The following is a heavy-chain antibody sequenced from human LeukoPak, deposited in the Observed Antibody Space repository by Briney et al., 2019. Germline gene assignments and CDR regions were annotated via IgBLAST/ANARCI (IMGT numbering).Heavy chain of an antibody. CDR2: IKQDGSEK. V-gene: IGHV3-7*01. J-gene: IGHJ4*02. CDR1: GFSIRGYW. Sequence: GGSLRLSCAASGFSIRGYWMHWVRQAPGKGLMWVANIKQDGSEKYYVDSVKGRFTISRDNAKNSLYLQMNSLRAEDTAVYYCARENTYSDILTGYQSGYYFDYWGQGTLVTVSS. CDR3: ARENTYSDILTGYQSGYYFDY. D-gene: IGHD3-9*01.